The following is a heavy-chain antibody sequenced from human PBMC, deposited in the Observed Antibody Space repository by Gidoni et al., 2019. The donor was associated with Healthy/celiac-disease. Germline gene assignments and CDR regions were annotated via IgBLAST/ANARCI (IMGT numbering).Heavy chain of an antibody. V-gene: IGHV3-74*01. CDR1: GYTFSSYW. J-gene: IGHJ4*02. D-gene: IGHD6-19*01. CDR2: INGDGSRT. CDR3: ARVQYSSGRGFDY. Sequence: EVQLVESGGGLVQPGGSMRLSCAASGYTFSSYWMHLFRQAPGKGVVWVPRINGDGSRTSYADAVKGRFTISRDNAKNTRYLQMNSLRDEGTAVYYCARVQYSSGRGFDYWGQGTLVTVSS.